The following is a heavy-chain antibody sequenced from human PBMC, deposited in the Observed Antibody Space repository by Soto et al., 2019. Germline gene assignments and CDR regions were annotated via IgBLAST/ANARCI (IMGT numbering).Heavy chain of an antibody. CDR1: GFTFSNYG. D-gene: IGHD4-17*01. J-gene: IGHJ4*02. Sequence: QVQLVESGGGVVQPGRSLRLSCAASGFTFSNYGMHWVRQAPGKGLEWVAVTWYEGSNKYYADSVKGRFTISRDNSKNTLYLQMNSLRAEDTAVYYCARYLADYGDYVQYYFDYWGQGTLVTVSS. CDR3: ARYLADYGDYVQYYFDY. CDR2: TWYEGSNK. V-gene: IGHV3-33*01.